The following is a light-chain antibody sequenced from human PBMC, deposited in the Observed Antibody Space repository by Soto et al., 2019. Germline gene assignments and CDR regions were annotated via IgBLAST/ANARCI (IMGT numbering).Light chain of an antibody. J-gene: IGKJ4*01. Sequence: DIEMTQSPSSLSASVGEGVTITCRTSQDIRSYLNWYQQRPGKAPKLLIYATSSLQSGVPSRFSGSGSGTDFALTISSLQPEDFAAYYCQQSHSAPLTFGGGTKVDIK. CDR2: ATS. CDR3: QQSHSAPLT. V-gene: IGKV1-39*01. CDR1: QDIRSY.